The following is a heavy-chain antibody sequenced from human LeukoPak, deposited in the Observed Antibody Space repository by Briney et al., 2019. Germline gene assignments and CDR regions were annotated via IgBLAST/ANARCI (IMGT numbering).Heavy chain of an antibody. CDR1: GHTFTSYY. V-gene: IGHV1-46*01. CDR2: INPSGGST. J-gene: IGHJ4*02. CDR3: ARDRGDGYNAYFFDY. Sequence: GASVKVSCKASGHTFTSYYMHWVRQAPGQGLEWMGIINPSGGSTSYAQKFQGRVTMTRDTSISTAYMELSRLRFDDTAVYYCARDRGDGYNAYFFDYWGQGTLVTVSS. D-gene: IGHD5-24*01.